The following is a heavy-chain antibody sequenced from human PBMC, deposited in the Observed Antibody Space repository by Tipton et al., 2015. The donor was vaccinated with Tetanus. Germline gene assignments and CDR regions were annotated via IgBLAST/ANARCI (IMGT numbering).Heavy chain of an antibody. D-gene: IGHD5-12*01. CDR2: IYSGGST. J-gene: IGHJ6*02. V-gene: IGHV3-53*01. Sequence: TASGFTVSSNYMSWVRQAPGKGLEWVSVIYSGGSTYYADSVKGRFTISRDNSKNTLYLQMNSLRAEDTAVYYCASSRGGATYYYYGMDVWGQGTTVTVSS. CDR3: ASSRGGATYYYYGMDV. CDR1: GFTVSSNY.